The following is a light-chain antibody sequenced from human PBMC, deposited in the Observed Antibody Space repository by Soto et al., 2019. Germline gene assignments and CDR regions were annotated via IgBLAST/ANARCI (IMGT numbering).Light chain of an antibody. Sequence: IVMTQSPATLSVSPLERATLSCRASQSVSSNLAWYQQKPGQAPRLLIYGASTRATGIPARFSGGGPGTEFTLTISSLQSEDFAVYYCQQYKNWPPLTFGGGTKVDIK. J-gene: IGKJ4*01. CDR3: QQYKNWPPLT. CDR1: QSVSSN. CDR2: GAS. V-gene: IGKV3D-15*01.